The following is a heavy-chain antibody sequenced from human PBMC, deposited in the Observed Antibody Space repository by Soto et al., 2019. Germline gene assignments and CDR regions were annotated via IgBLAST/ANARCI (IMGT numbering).Heavy chain of an antibody. Sequence: GASVKVSCKASGYTFTSYGISWVRQAPGQGLEWMGWISAYNGNTNYAQKLQGRVTMTTDTSTSTAYMELRSLRSDDTAVYYCARDTYYYDSSGYYAPYYYYGMDVWGQGTTVTVSS. V-gene: IGHV1-18*01. CDR2: ISAYNGNT. CDR3: ARDTYYYDSSGYYAPYYYYGMDV. CDR1: GYTFTSYG. D-gene: IGHD3-22*01. J-gene: IGHJ6*02.